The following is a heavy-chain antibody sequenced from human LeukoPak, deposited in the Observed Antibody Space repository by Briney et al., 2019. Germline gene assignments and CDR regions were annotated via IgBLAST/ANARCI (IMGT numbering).Heavy chain of an antibody. CDR1: GFTFSTYV. V-gene: IGHV3-23*01. D-gene: IGHD3-9*01. CDR2: ISGSGDNT. Sequence: QPGGSLRLSCAASGFTFSTYVMSWVRQAPGKGLEWVSGISGSGDNTYCADSVKGRFTISRDNSKNTLYLQMNSLRAEDTAVYYCAKGSGYDTDFDYWGQGTLVTVSS. J-gene: IGHJ4*02. CDR3: AKGSGYDTDFDY.